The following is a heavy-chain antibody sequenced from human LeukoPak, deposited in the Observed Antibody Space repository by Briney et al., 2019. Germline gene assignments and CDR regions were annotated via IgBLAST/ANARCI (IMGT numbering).Heavy chain of an antibody. CDR3: AKFKVTRPFVFFDY. V-gene: IGHV3-23*01. CDR2: ISDTGATK. CDR1: GFSFSTYS. Sequence: GGSLRLSCAASGFSFSTYSMSWVRQAPGKGLEWVSVISDTGATKFYADSVKGRFTISRDNSKNTLYLQMSSLRAEDTAVYYCAKFKVTRPFVFFDYWGQGTLVTVSS. D-gene: IGHD4-23*01. J-gene: IGHJ4*02.